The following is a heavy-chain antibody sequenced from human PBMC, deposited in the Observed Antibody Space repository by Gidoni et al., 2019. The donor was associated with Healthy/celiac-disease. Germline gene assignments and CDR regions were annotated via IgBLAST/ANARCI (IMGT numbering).Heavy chain of an antibody. CDR1: GFSLSNARMG. CDR3: ARIDDWNDVWWGEDGP. V-gene: IGHV2-26*01. J-gene: IGHJ5*02. D-gene: IGHD1-1*01. Sequence: QVTLKESGPVLVKPTETLTLTCTVSGFSLSNARMGVSWIRQPPGKALEWLAHIFSNDEKSYSTSLKSRLTISKDTSKSQVVLTMTNMDPVDTATYYCARIDDWNDVWWGEDGPWGQGTLVTVSS. CDR2: IFSNDEK.